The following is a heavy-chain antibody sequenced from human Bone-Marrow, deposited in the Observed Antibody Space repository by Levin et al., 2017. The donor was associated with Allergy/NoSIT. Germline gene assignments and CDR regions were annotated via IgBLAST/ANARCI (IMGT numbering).Heavy chain of an antibody. V-gene: IGHV3-23*02. CDR3: AKDRDSSSARAYGLDV. Sequence: GESLKISCAASGFTFSTYAMTWVRQAPGKGLEWICSISGSGSITCYGDSVKGRVTISRDNSRYTLYLQMSSLRAEDTAVYFCAKDRDSSSARAYGLDVWGQGTTVTVSS. CDR2: ISGSGSIT. CDR1: GFTFSTYA. D-gene: IGHD3-22*01. J-gene: IGHJ6*02.